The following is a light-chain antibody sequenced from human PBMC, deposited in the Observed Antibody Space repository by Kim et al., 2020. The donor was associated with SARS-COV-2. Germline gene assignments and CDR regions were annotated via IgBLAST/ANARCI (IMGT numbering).Light chain of an antibody. Sequence: QSALTQPASVSGSPGQSITISCTGTSSDVGGYIFVSWYQQQPGKAPKLIIYDVSHRPSGVSNRFSGSKSGNRASLTIFGLQAEDEADYYCTSYTSTSTLVFGGGTKLTVL. J-gene: IGLJ2*01. CDR3: TSYTSTSTLV. CDR2: DVS. CDR1: SSDVGGYIF. V-gene: IGLV2-14*03.